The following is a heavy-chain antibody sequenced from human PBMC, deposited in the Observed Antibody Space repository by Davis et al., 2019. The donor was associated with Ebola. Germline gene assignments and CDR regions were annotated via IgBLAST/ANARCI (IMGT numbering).Heavy chain of an antibody. CDR1: GLTFSSYW. CDR3: AREDTAMANDAFDI. D-gene: IGHD5-18*01. J-gene: IGHJ3*02. CDR2: INSDGSST. Sequence: GESLKISCAASGLTFSSYWMHWVRQAPGKGLVWVSRINSDGSSTNYADSVKGRFTISRDNAKNTLYLQMNSLRAEDTAVYYCAREDTAMANDAFDIWGQGTMVTVSS. V-gene: IGHV3-74*01.